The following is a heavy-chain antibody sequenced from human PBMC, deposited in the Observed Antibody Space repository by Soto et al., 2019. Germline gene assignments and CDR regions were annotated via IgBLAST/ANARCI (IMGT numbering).Heavy chain of an antibody. Sequence: QVQLLQWGAGLLKSSETQSLTCAVYGGSFSGYYWSWIRQPPGKGLEWIGEINHSGSTNYNPSLKSRVTISVDTSKNQFSLKLSSVTASDTAVYYCARGAATPDPDYFDYWGQGTLVTVSS. CDR1: GGSFSGYY. CDR2: INHSGST. J-gene: IGHJ4*02. CDR3: ARGAATPDPDYFDY. D-gene: IGHD6-25*01. V-gene: IGHV4-34*01.